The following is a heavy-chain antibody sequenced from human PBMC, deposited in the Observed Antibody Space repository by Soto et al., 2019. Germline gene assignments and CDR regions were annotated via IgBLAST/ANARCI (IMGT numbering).Heavy chain of an antibody. CDR1: GGSFSGYY. J-gene: IGHJ5*02. CDR3: ARRSAAGP. D-gene: IGHD6-25*01. V-gene: IGHV4-34*01. Sequence: QVQLQQWGAGLLKPSETLSLTCAVYGGSFSGYYWSWIRQPPGKGLEWIGEINHSGSTNYNLSLKSRVTISVDTPKNQFSLKLSSVTAADTAVYYCARRSAAGPWGQGTLVTVSS. CDR2: INHSGST.